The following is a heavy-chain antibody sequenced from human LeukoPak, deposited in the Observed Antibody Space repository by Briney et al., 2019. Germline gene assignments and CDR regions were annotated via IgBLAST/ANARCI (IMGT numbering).Heavy chain of an antibody. CDR3: ARDYSSGWYTDY. J-gene: IGHJ4*02. D-gene: IGHD6-19*01. V-gene: IGHV3-21*01. Sequence: XAXXGFTXXSYSMNWVRQAPGKGLEWVSSISSSSSYIYYADSVKGRFTISRDNAKNSLYLQMNSLRAEDTAVYYCARDYSSGWYTDYWGQGTLVTVSS. CDR2: ISSSSSYI. CDR1: GFTXXSYS.